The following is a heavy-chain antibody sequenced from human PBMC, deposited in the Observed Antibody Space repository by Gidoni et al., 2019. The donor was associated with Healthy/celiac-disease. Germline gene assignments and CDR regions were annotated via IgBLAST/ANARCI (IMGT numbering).Heavy chain of an antibody. CDR1: GYSFTSYW. V-gene: IGHV5-51*01. CDR3: ARADNTYYYTDY. D-gene: IGHD3-10*01. J-gene: IGHJ4*02. Sequence: EVQLVQSGAEVKKPGESRKISCKGSGYSFTSYWIGWVRQMPGKGLEWIGFIYTGDSYTRYCPSFQGQVTISADKSISTAYLQWSSLKASDTAMYYCARADNTYYYTDYWGQGTLVTVSS. CDR2: IYTGDSYT.